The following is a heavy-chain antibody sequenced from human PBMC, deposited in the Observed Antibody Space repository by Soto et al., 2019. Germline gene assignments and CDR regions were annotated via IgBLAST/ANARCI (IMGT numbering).Heavy chain of an antibody. V-gene: IGHV3-7*01. CDR2: IKQDGSEK. J-gene: IGHJ4*02. D-gene: IGHD3-3*01. Sequence: HPGGSLRLSCAASGFTISSDWMSWGRRAPGKGVEWVANIKQDGSEKYYVDSVKSRFTISRDNAKNPLYLQMNSLTAEDTAVYYCARDAPTIFGVVTNFDYWGQGTLVTVSS. CDR3: ARDAPTIFGVVTNFDY. CDR1: GFTISSDW.